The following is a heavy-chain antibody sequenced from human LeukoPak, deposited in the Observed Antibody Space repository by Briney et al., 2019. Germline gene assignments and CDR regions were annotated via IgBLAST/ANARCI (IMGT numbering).Heavy chain of an antibody. CDR3: ARDSPYYYGSGSYQENWFDP. J-gene: IGHJ5*02. CDR1: GYTFTSYG. Sequence: GASVKVSCKASGYTFTSYGISWVRQASGQGLEWIGWISAYNGNTNYAQKLQGRVTMTTDTSTSTAYMELRSLRSDDTAVYYCARDSPYYYGSGSYQENWFDPWGQGTLVTVSS. V-gene: IGHV1-18*01. CDR2: ISAYNGNT. D-gene: IGHD3-10*01.